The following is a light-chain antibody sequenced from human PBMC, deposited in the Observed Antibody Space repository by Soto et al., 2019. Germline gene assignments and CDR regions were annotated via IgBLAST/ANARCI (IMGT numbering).Light chain of an antibody. Sequence: EIVLTQSPGILSLSPGERATLSCRASQSVSSAFLAWYQQKPGQAPRLLIYGASTRATGIPDRFSGSGSETDFSLTISRLEPEDFALYYCQQYDTSPITFGQGTRLQIK. CDR2: GAS. CDR3: QQYDTSPIT. V-gene: IGKV3-20*01. J-gene: IGKJ5*01. CDR1: QSVSSAF.